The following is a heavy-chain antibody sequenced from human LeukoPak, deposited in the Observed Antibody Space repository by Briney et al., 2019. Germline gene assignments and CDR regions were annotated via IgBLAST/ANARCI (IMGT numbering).Heavy chain of an antibody. D-gene: IGHD2/OR15-2a*01. CDR3: ASLYGYYYYYGMDV. J-gene: IGHJ6*02. CDR2: ISSSSSYI. V-gene: IGHV3-21*01. Sequence: GGSLRLSCAASGFTFSSYSMNWVHQAPGKGLEWVSSISSSSSYIYYADSVKGRFTISRDNAKDSLYLQMNSLRAEDTAVYYCASLYGYYYYYGMDVWGQGTTVTVSS. CDR1: GFTFSSYS.